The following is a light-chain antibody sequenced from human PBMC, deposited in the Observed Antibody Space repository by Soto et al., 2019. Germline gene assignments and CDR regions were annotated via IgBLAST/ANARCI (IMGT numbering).Light chain of an antibody. CDR2: TAS. V-gene: IGKV1-9*01. Sequence: DIRITHSPSFLSASVVDRVTITFLASQGISTYLAWYQQKPGKAPNLLIYTASTLQTGVPSRFSGSAFGTEFTLTISSLQPEDFATYYCQKLAGFPINFGQGTRLEIK. J-gene: IGKJ5*01. CDR3: QKLAGFPIN. CDR1: QGISTY.